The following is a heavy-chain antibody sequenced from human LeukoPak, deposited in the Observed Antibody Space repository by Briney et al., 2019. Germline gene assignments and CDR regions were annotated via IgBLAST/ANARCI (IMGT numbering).Heavy chain of an antibody. CDR1: RDYIRHIDYY. J-gene: IGHJ6*03. D-gene: IGHD2-2*01. V-gene: IGHV4-39*01. CDR3: ARRPYCSSTSCYVSSDYYYYYMDV. Sequence: PSETLSLTCSVSRDYIRHIDYYWGWIRQPPGKGLEWIGSIYYSGSTYYNPSLKSRVTISVDTSKNQFSLKLSSVTAADTAVYYCARRPYCSSTSCYVSSDYYYYYMDVWGKGTTVTISS. CDR2: IYYSGST.